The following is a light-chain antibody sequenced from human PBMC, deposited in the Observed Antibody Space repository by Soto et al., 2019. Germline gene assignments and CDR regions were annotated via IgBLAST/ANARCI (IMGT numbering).Light chain of an antibody. CDR1: QSGNTW. CDR3: QQYDGYSKS. J-gene: IGKJ1*01. V-gene: IGKV1-5*03. Sequence: DIQLTQSPSNLSASIGDRVTITCRASQSGNTWLAWFQQKPGKAPKLLIYKASTLESGVPSRFNGSGSGTEFTLTITSLLPDDFANYYFQQYDGYSKSFVQGTKLDI. CDR2: KAS.